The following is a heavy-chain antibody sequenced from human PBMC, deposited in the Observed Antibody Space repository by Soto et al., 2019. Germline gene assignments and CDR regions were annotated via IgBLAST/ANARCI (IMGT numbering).Heavy chain of an antibody. V-gene: IGHV3-30*18. CDR1: GFTFSSYG. J-gene: IGHJ6*02. CDR2: ISYDGSNK. CDR3: AKVLGYCSSTSCSREAYYYYGMDV. D-gene: IGHD2-2*01. Sequence: GGSLRLSCAASGFTFSSYGRHWVRQAPGKGLEWVAVISYDGSNKYNADSVKGRFTISRDNSRNTLYLQMNNLRAEDTAAYHCAKVLGYCSSTSCSREAYYYYGMDVWGQGTTVTVYS.